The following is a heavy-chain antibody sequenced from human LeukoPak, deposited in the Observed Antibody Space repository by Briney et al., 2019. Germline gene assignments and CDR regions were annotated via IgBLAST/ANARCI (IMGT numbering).Heavy chain of an antibody. Sequence: GGSLRLSCAASGFTFSSYAVSWVRQAPGKGLEWVSAISGSGGSTYYADSVKGRFTISRDNSKNTLYLQMNSLRAEDTAVYYCAKDRSSSWYVGGDFDYWGQGTLVTVSS. D-gene: IGHD6-13*01. CDR3: AKDRSSSWYVGGDFDY. V-gene: IGHV3-23*01. CDR2: ISGSGGST. CDR1: GFTFSSYA. J-gene: IGHJ4*02.